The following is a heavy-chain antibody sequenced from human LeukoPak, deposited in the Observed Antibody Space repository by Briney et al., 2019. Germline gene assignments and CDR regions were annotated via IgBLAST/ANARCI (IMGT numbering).Heavy chain of an antibody. D-gene: IGHD6-19*01. CDR3: ARYVWVAVAGTDDY. Sequence: SETLSLTCAVYGGSFSGYYWSWIRQPPGKGLEWIGEINHSGSTNYNPSLKSRVTISVDTSKNQFSLKLSSVTAADTAVYYCARYVWVAVAGTDDYWGQGTLVTVSS. CDR1: GGSFSGYY. V-gene: IGHV4-34*01. J-gene: IGHJ4*02. CDR2: INHSGST.